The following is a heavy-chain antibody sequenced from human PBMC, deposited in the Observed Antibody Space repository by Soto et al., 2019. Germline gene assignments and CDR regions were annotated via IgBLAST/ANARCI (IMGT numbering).Heavy chain of an antibody. V-gene: IGHV3-21*01. CDR3: AREPWASEWLLDYYYYYYMDV. CDR1: GFTLRSYS. CDR2: ISSSSSYI. D-gene: IGHD3-3*01. J-gene: IGHJ6*03. Sequence: PGGALRLSCAASGFTLRSYSMNLVRPAPGKGGGWVSSISSSSSYIYYADSVKGRFTISRDNAKNSLYLQMNSLRAEDTAVYYCAREPWASEWLLDYYYYYYMDVWGKGTTVTVSS.